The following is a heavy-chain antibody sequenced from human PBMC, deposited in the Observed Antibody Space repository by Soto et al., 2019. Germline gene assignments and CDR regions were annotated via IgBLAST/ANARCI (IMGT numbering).Heavy chain of an antibody. CDR1: GGSISSGVYS. CDR3: ARGVTTVTTFDY. D-gene: IGHD4-17*01. V-gene: IGHV4-30-2*01. CDR2: IYHSGST. J-gene: IGHJ4*02. Sequence: SETLSLTCAVSGGSISSGVYSCNWIRQPPGKGPEWIGYIYHSGSTYYNPSLKSRVTISVDRSKNQFSLKLSSVTAADTAVYYCARGVTTVTTFDYWGQGTLVTVSS.